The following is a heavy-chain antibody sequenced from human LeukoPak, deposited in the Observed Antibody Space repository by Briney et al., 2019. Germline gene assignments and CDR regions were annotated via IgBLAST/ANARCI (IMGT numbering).Heavy chain of an antibody. CDR2: INSDGSST. D-gene: IGHD2-2*01. CDR1: GFTFSTYW. V-gene: IGHV3-74*01. Sequence: PGGSLRLSCAASGFTFSTYWMHWVRQAPGKGLVWVSRINSDGSSTSYAGSVKGRFTISRDNAKNTLNLQMNSLRAEDTAVYYCARFYCSSTSCLEDYWGQGTLVTVSS. CDR3: ARFYCSSTSCLEDY. J-gene: IGHJ4*02.